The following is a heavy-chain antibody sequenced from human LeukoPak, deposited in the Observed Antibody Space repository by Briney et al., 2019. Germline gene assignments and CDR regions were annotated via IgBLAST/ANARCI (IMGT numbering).Heavy chain of an antibody. D-gene: IGHD3-10*01. CDR2: IYSGGST. CDR3: AIHGEFGTYYFDY. J-gene: IGHJ4*02. Sequence: GGSLRLSCAASGFTFSSYAMSWVRQAPGKGLEWVSVIYSGGSTYYADSVKGRFTISRDNSKNTLYLQMNSLRAEDTAVYYCAIHGEFGTYYFDYWGQGTLVTVSS. CDR1: GFTFSSYA. V-gene: IGHV3-66*01.